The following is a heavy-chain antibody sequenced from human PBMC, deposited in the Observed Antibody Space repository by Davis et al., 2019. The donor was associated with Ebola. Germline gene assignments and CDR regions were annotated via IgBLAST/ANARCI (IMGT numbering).Heavy chain of an antibody. CDR3: ARDVRGITGPSEY. CDR2: ISTYNGNT. D-gene: IGHD1-1*01. J-gene: IGHJ4*02. Sequence: ASVKVSCKASGYSFTDGGISWVRQAPGQGLEWMGWISTYNGNTNYAQKVQGRITMTTDTSTSTAYMELRSLRSDDTARYYCARDVRGITGPSEYWGQGTLVTVSS. CDR1: GYSFTDGG. V-gene: IGHV1-18*01.